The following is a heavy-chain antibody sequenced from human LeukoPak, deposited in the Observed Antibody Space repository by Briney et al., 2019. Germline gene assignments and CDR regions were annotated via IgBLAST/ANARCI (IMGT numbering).Heavy chain of an antibody. CDR1: GFTFSSYS. CDR2: ISSSSSTI. V-gene: IGHV3-48*04. CDR3: AREDRKLRSWPQRGYAFDI. D-gene: IGHD1-26*01. Sequence: GGSLRLSCAASGFTFSSYSMNWVRQAPGKGLEWVSYISSSSSTIYYADSVKGRFTISRDNAKNSLYLQMNSLRAEDTAVYYCAREDRKLRSWPQRGYAFDIWGQGTMVTVSS. J-gene: IGHJ3*02.